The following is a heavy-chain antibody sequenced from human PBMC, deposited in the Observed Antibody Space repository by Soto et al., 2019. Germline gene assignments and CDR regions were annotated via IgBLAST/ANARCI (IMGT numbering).Heavy chain of an antibody. J-gene: IGHJ2*01. CDR1: GDSISSSSYY. CDR3: AKTGPYDILTYWYFDL. Sequence: LSLTCIVSGDSISSSSYYWVWIRQPPGKGLEWNGSIYYSGTTYYNPSLESRVTISIDTSKNQFSLKLSSLTAADTAVYYCAKTGPYDILTYWYFDLWGRGTLVTVS. V-gene: IGHV4-39*01. CDR2: IYYSGTT. D-gene: IGHD3-9*01.